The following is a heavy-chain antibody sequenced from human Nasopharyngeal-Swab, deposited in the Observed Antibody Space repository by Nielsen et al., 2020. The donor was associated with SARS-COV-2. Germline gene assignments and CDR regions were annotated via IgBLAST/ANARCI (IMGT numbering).Heavy chain of an antibody. CDR1: GFTVSSNY. V-gene: IGHV3-53*01. CDR3: ARDLVAYGMDV. J-gene: IGHJ6*02. Sequence: GGSLRLSCAASGFTVSSNYMSWVRQAPGKGLEWVSVIYSGGSTHYADSVKGRFTISRDNSKNTLYLQMNSLRAEDTAVYYCARDLVAYGMDVWGQGTTVTASS. D-gene: IGHD2-15*01. CDR2: IYSGGST.